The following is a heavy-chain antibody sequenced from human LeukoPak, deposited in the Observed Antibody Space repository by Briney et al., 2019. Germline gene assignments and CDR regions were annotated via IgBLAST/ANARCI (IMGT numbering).Heavy chain of an antibody. J-gene: IGHJ4*02. V-gene: IGHV3-43*02. D-gene: IGHD3-16*02. Sequence: TGGSLRLSCAASGFTFDDYAMHWVRQAPGKGLEWVSLISGDGGSTYYADSVKGRFTISRDNSKNSLYLQMNSLRTEDTALYYCAKASPSYVWGSYRLRPFDYWGQGTLVIVSS. CDR1: GFTFDDYA. CDR2: ISGDGGST. CDR3: AKASPSYVWGSYRLRPFDY.